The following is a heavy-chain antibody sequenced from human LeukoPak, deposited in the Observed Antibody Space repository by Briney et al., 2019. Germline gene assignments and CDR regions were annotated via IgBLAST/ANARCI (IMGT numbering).Heavy chain of an antibody. CDR1: GFTFISYW. CDR2: MNTDGSRT. J-gene: IGHJ4*02. V-gene: IGHV3-74*01. Sequence: PGGSLRLSCAASGFTFISYWMHWVRQAPGKGLVWVSRMNTDGSRTDYADSVKARFTISRDNAKNTLYLQMNSLGAEDTAVYSCASDFTGRDDYWGQGTLVTVSS. CDR3: ASDFTGRDDY. D-gene: IGHD2-8*02.